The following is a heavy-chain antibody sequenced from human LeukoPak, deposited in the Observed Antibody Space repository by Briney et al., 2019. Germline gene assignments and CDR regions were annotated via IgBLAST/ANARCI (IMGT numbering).Heavy chain of an antibody. CDR3: ATYHYDSSGSTTFDY. CDR2: ICYSGST. V-gene: IGHV4-39*01. D-gene: IGHD3-22*01. Sequence: SETLSLTCTVSGGSISSSSYYWGWIRQPPGKGLEWIGSICYSGSTYYKSSLKSRVTISADTSKNQFSLKLSSVTAADTAVYYCATYHYDSSGSTTFDYWGQGTLVTVSS. CDR1: GGSISSSSYY. J-gene: IGHJ4*02.